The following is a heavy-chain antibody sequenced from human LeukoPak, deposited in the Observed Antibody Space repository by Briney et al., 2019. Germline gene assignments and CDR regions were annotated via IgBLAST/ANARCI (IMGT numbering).Heavy chain of an antibody. Sequence: SETLSLTCTVSGGSISRYYWSWIRQPPGKGLEWIGYISYSGSTNYNPSLKSRVTISVDTSKNQFSLKLSSVTAANTAVYYCARYVWGSYPTFEDYWGQGTLVTVSS. CDR3: ARYVWGSYPTFEDY. V-gene: IGHV4-59*01. J-gene: IGHJ4*02. CDR2: ISYSGST. CDR1: GGSISRYY. D-gene: IGHD3-16*02.